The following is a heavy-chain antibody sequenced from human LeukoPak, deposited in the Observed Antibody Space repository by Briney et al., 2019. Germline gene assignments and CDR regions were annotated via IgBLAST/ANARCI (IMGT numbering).Heavy chain of an antibody. V-gene: IGHV4-30-2*01. Sequence: SQTLSLTCAVSGGSISSGGYSWSWIRQPPGKGLEWIGYIYHSGSTYYNPSLKSRVTISVDRSRNQFSLKLSSVTAADTAVYYCARAYSNYWFDPWGQGTLVTVSS. J-gene: IGHJ5*02. CDR3: ARAYSNYWFDP. D-gene: IGHD4-4*01. CDR2: IYHSGST. CDR1: GGSISSGGYS.